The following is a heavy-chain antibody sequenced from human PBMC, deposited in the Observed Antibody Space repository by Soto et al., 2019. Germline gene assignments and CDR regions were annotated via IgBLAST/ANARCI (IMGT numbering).Heavy chain of an antibody. CDR3: ARWRGYSSCWCLDS. CDR1: GYTFTSYA. D-gene: IGHD6-13*01. Sequence: QVQLVQSGAEVKKPGASVKVSCKASGYTFTSYAMHWVRQAPGQRLEWMGWINAGNGNTKYSQKFRGRVSITRHTSASTAYMELSSLRSEDTAVYYCARWRGYSSCWCLDSWGQGPLVTVSS. J-gene: IGHJ4*02. V-gene: IGHV1-3*01. CDR2: INAGNGNT.